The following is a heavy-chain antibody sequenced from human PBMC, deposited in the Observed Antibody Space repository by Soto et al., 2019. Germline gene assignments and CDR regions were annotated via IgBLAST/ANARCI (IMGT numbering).Heavy chain of an antibody. D-gene: IGHD1-1*01. Sequence: PGGSLRLSCAASGFTFSSYAMNWVRQAPGKGLEWVSAISGSGGSTYYADSVKGRFTISRDNSKNTLYVQMNSLRAEDTAVYYCAKGPDTGRIFDYWGQGTLVTVSS. V-gene: IGHV3-23*01. J-gene: IGHJ4*02. CDR3: AKGPDTGRIFDY. CDR2: ISGSGGST. CDR1: GFTFSSYA.